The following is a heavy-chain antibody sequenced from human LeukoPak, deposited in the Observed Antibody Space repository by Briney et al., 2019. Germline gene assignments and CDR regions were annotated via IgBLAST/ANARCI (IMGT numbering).Heavy chain of an antibody. D-gene: IGHD3-22*01. Sequence: GGSLRLSCAASGFTFSTYSMNWVRQAPGKGLEWVSTISGSGDNTYYADSVKGRFTISRDNSRNTLYLQMNSLRAEDTAVYYCAARPPIVVGGPFDYWGQGTLVTVSS. V-gene: IGHV3-23*01. CDR1: GFTFSTYS. CDR2: ISGSGDNT. J-gene: IGHJ4*02. CDR3: AARPPIVVGGPFDY.